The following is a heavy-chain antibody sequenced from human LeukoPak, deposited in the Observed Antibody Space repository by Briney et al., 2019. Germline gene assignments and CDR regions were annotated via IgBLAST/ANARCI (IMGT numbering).Heavy chain of an antibody. CDR3: ARDRHHIVVVTAILAPGDY. D-gene: IGHD2-21*02. CDR2: LSGRGGNS. Sequence: GGSLRLSCAAPGFTFSIYVMSWVRQAPAKGLEWVATLSGRGGNSYYADSVKGQFTISRDKSKNTLYLQLNRLRAEDTAVYYCARDRHHIVVVTAILAPGDYWGQGTLVTVSS. J-gene: IGHJ4*02. CDR1: GFTFSIYV. V-gene: IGHV3-23*01.